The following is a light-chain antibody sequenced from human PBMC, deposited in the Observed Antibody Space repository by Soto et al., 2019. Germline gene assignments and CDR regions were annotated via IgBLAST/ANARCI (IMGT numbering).Light chain of an antibody. Sequence: EIVLTQSPGTLSLSPGERATLSCRASQSVSGSYLAWYQQKPGQAPRLLIYGASSRATGIPDRFSGSGSGTDFTLNISRLEPEDFAVYYCQQYGRSLWTFGQGTKVEIK. J-gene: IGKJ1*01. CDR3: QQYGRSLWT. CDR1: QSVSGSY. CDR2: GAS. V-gene: IGKV3-20*01.